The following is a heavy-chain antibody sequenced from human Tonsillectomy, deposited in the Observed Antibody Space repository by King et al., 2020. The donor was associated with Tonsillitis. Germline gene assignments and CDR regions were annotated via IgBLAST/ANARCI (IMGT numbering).Heavy chain of an antibody. D-gene: IGHD2-21*02. V-gene: IGHV3-49*03. CDR3: TSLGGGDWVYGMDV. CDR1: GFTFGDYA. CDR2: IRSKAYGGTT. Sequence: VQLVESGGGLVQPGRSLRISCTASGFTFGDYAMSWFRQAPGKGLEWVGFIRSKAYGGTTEDASSVKGRFTISRDDSKSIAYLQMNSLKTDDTAVYYCTSLGGGDWVYGMDVWGQGTTVTVSS. J-gene: IGHJ6*02.